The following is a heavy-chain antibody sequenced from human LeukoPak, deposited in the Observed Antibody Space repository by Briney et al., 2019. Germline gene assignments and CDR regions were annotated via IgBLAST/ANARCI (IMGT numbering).Heavy chain of an antibody. CDR2: IRHSDGNT. Sequence: GGSLRLSCAASGFTFDDYAMHWVRQAPGKGLEWVSGIRHSDGNTYYADSVKGRFTISSDKSKNILFLQMNSLRAEDTALYYCAKGQETESRLDSWGQGTLVTVSS. V-gene: IGHV3-23*01. D-gene: IGHD1-1*01. CDR3: AKGQETESRLDS. J-gene: IGHJ4*02. CDR1: GFTFDDYA.